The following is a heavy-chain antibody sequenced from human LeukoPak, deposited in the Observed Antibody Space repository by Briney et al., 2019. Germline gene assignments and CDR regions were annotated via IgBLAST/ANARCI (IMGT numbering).Heavy chain of an antibody. J-gene: IGHJ6*03. D-gene: IGHD3-22*01. CDR1: GFTFSSYA. CDR2: ISYDGSNK. Sequence: GRSLRLSCAASGFTFSSYAMHWVRQAPGKGLEWVAVISYDGSNKYYADSVKGRFTISRDNSKNTLYLQMNSLRAEDTAVYYCARVYRYDSSGDYYYYYYMDVWGKGTTVTVSS. V-gene: IGHV3-30*04. CDR3: ARVYRYDSSGDYYYYYYMDV.